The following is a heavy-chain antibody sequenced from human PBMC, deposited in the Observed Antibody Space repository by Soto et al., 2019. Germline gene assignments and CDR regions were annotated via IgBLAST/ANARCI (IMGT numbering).Heavy chain of an antibody. CDR2: TSYDGSDR. CDR1: GFTFSRSG. V-gene: IGHV3-30*18. Sequence: GGSLRLSCVASGFTFSRSGMHWVRQAPGKGLDWVALTSYDGSDRYYADSVNGRFTISRDNSKNTLYLQMNSLRAEDTAVYYCAKVSRRGYSNGHDAFDIWGQGTMVTVSS. D-gene: IGHD5-18*01. CDR3: AKVSRRGYSNGHDAFDI. J-gene: IGHJ3*02.